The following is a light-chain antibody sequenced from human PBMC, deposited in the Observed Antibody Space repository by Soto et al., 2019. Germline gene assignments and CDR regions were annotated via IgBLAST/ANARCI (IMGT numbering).Light chain of an antibody. Sequence: QSALTQPASVSGSPGQSITISCSGTSSDVGSYDLVSWYQQHPGKAPKLIISEVSERPSGISNRFSGSKSGNTASLTLSGIQAEDEADYFCCSYAGSTTLVFGTGTKVTVL. CDR3: CSYAGSTTLV. V-gene: IGLV2-23*02. CDR1: SSDVGSYDL. J-gene: IGLJ1*01. CDR2: EVS.